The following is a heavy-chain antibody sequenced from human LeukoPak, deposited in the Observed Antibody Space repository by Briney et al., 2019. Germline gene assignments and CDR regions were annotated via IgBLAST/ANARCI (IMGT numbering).Heavy chain of an antibody. V-gene: IGHV4-59*01. J-gene: IGHJ6*02. Sequence: SETLSLTCTVSGGSINSYYWTWIRQPPGKGLEWIGYIYYSGSTHYNPSLNSRVTISMDTSKNHFSLKLSSVTAADTAIYYCARTSRHFYGSGSNLTPWPADMDVWGQGAKVTVSS. CDR1: GGSINSYY. D-gene: IGHD3-10*01. CDR2: IYYSGST. CDR3: ARTSRHFYGSGSNLTPWPADMDV.